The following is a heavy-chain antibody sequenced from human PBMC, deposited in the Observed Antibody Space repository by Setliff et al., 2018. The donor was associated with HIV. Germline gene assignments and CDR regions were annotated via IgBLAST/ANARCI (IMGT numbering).Heavy chain of an antibody. CDR2: IILAFNVI. V-gene: IGHV1-69*13. CDR3: ASGIRGLMRTDYYYEMEV. D-gene: IGHD3-10*01. Sequence: SVKVSCKASGGTFGASGINWVRQAPGQGFEWMGTIILAFNVIKYAQKFQGRVTITADESARTAFMEMRSLRSDDTAIYYCASGIRGLMRTDYYYEMEVWGKGTTVTVSS. CDR1: GGTFGASG. J-gene: IGHJ6*04.